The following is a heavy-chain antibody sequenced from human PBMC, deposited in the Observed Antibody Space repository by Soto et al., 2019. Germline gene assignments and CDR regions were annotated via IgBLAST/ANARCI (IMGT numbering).Heavy chain of an antibody. CDR2: IFANGHT. Sequence: SETLSLTCIVSGGSISEKYWNWVRQPPGKGLEWIGLIFANGHTDYNPSLKSRVTMSVDASKDQFSLRLTSMTAADTAVYYCVASLAASGLNWLDPWGRGTLVTVSS. CDR1: GGSISEKY. CDR3: VASLAASGLNWLDP. D-gene: IGHD6-13*01. V-gene: IGHV4-4*07. J-gene: IGHJ5*02.